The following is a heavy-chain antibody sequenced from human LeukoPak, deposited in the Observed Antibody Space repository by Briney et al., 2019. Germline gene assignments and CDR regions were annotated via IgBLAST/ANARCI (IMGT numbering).Heavy chain of an antibody. D-gene: IGHD3-16*01. Sequence: GGSLRLSCAASGFTFSGYSMNWVRQAPGKGLEWLSYISVSSRNVIDYADSVKGRFTISRDDAKSSLYLQMNSLRAEDTAVYFCARDFGPRLYAFDVWGQGTMITVSS. V-gene: IGHV3-48*04. CDR2: ISVSSRNVI. CDR1: GFTFSGYS. J-gene: IGHJ3*01. CDR3: ARDFGPRLYAFDV.